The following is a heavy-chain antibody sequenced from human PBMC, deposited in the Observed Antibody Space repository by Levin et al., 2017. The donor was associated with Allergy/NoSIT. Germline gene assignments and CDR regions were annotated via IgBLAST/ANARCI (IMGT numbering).Heavy chain of an antibody. CDR3: ARGKGRRARWFDP. CDR2: MNPNSGNT. J-gene: IGHJ5*02. Sequence: GESLKISCKASGYTFTSYDINWVRQATGQGLEWMGWMNPNSGNTGYAQKFQGRVTMTRNTSISTAYMELSSLRSEDTAVYYCARGKGRRARWFDPWGQGTLVTVSS. CDR1: GYTFTSYD. V-gene: IGHV1-8*01.